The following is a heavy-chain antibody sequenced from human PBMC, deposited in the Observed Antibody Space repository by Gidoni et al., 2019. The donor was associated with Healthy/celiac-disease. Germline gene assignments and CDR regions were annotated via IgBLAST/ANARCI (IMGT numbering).Heavy chain of an antibody. CDR1: GFTFSSYA. D-gene: IGHD2-2*02. Sequence: EVQLLESGGGLVQPGGSLRLSCAASGFTFSSYAMGWVRQAPGKGLGWVSAISGSGGSTYYADSVKGRFTISRDNSKNTLYLQMNSLRAEDTAVYYCAKEVIVVVPAAIRFFDYWGQGTLVTVSS. J-gene: IGHJ4*02. CDR2: ISGSGGST. CDR3: AKEVIVVVPAAIRFFDY. V-gene: IGHV3-23*01.